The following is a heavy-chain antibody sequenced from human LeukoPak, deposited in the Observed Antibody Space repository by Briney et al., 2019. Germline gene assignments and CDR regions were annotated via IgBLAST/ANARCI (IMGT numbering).Heavy chain of an antibody. D-gene: IGHD6-19*01. CDR2: IRYDGSNK. V-gene: IGHV3-30*02. CDR1: GFTFSSYG. Sequence: PGGSLRLSCAASGFTFSSYGMHWVRQAPGKGLEWVAFIRYDGSNKYYADSVKGRFTISRDNSKNTLYLQMNSLRAEDTAVYYCAKDFPASRIAVAGAFDYWGQGTLVTVSS. CDR3: AKDFPASRIAVAGAFDY. J-gene: IGHJ4*02.